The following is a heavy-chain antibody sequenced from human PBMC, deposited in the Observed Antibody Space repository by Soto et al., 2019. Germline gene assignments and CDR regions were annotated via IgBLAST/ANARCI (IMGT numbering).Heavy chain of an antibody. V-gene: IGHV4-59*01. D-gene: IGHD3-22*01. Sequence: PSETLSLTCTVSGGSISSYYWSWIRQPPGKGLEWIGYIYYSGSTNYNPSLKSRVTISVGTPKNQFSLKLSSVTAADTAVYYCARSPGYYYDSSGSMIFDYWGQGTLVTVSS. CDR3: ARSPGYYYDSSGSMIFDY. J-gene: IGHJ4*02. CDR2: IYYSGST. CDR1: GGSISSYY.